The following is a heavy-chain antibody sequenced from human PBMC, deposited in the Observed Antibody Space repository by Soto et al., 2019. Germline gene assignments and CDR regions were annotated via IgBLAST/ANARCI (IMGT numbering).Heavy chain of an antibody. CDR3: AKDKSSRLYSSGWDDLDRYDSSGYRYYYDYRMEV. Sequence: DGSLRLSCAASGFAFSSYAMSLVRQAPGKGLEWVSAISGSGGSTYYADSVKARFTISRDNSKNTLYLQMNSLRAEGTAVYYCAKDKSSRLYSSGWDDLDRYDSSGYRYYYDYRMEVWDQGTRVTVCS. D-gene: IGHD3-22*01. CDR1: GFAFSSYA. CDR2: ISGSGGST. V-gene: IGHV3-23*01. J-gene: IGHJ6*02.